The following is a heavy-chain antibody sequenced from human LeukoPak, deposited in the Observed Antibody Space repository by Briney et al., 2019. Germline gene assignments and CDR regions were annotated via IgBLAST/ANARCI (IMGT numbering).Heavy chain of an antibody. CDR1: GGSISSFY. V-gene: IGHV4-59*01. D-gene: IGHD3-16*01. Sequence: SETLSLTCTVSGGSISSFYWSWIRQPPGKGLEWIGYIYYTGTTNYNPANPSLTSRVTISVDTSNNQFSLKLSSVTAADTAVYYCARDPAGGGGFFDYWGQGALVTVSS. CDR2: IYYTGTT. J-gene: IGHJ4*02. CDR3: ARDPAGGGGFFDY.